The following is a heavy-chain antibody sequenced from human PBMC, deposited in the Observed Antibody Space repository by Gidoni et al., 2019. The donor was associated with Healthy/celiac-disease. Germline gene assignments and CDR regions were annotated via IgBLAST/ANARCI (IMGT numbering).Heavy chain of an antibody. J-gene: IGHJ4*02. D-gene: IGHD1-26*01. Sequence: VRQAPGKGLEWVSLISWDGGSTYYADSVKGRFTISRDNSKNSLYLQMNSLRAEDTALYYCAKDVGATRVVEGYFDYWGPGNPGHRLL. V-gene: IGHV3-43D*03. CDR3: AKDVGATRVVEGYFDY. CDR2: ISWDGGST.